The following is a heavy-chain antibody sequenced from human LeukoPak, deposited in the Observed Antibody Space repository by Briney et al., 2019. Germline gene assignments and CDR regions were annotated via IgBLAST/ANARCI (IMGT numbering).Heavy chain of an antibody. J-gene: IGHJ5*02. Sequence: SETLSLTCAVSGGSISSGGYSWSWIRQPPGKGLEWIGYIYHSGSTYYNPSLKSRVTISVDRSKNQFSLKLSPVTAADTAVYYCARARGATYYDFWSGYSRFWFDPWGQGTLVTVSS. CDR3: ARARGATYYDFWSGYSRFWFDP. CDR1: GGSISSGGYS. CDR2: IYHSGST. D-gene: IGHD3-3*01. V-gene: IGHV4-30-2*01.